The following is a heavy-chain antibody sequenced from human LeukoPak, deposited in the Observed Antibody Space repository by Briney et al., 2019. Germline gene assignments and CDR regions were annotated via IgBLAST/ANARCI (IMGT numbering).Heavy chain of an antibody. V-gene: IGHV1-69*06. Sequence: SVKVSCKASGGSFNTYAISWVRQAPGQGLEWMGGIIPIIGTGNYAQKFQGRVMITADKSTSTAYMELSSLRSEDTAVYYCARDQGWLNAMIHLSTANDAFDIWGQGTMVTVSS. CDR3: ARDQGWLNAMIHLSTANDAFDI. CDR2: IIPIIGTG. CDR1: GGSFNTYA. J-gene: IGHJ3*02. D-gene: IGHD3-22*01.